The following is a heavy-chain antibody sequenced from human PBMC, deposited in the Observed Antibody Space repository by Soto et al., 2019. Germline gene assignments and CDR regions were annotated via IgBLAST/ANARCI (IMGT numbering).Heavy chain of an antibody. CDR3: ARGGCSSTSCNSYYYYGMDV. Sequence: GESLKISCKGSGYSFTSYRIGWVRQTPGKGLEWMGIIYPGDSDTRYSPSFQGQVTISADKSISTAYLQWSSLKASDTAMYYCARGGCSSTSCNSYYYYGMDVWGQGTTVTVSS. J-gene: IGHJ6*02. CDR2: IYPGDSDT. CDR1: GYSFTSYR. D-gene: IGHD2-2*01. V-gene: IGHV5-51*01.